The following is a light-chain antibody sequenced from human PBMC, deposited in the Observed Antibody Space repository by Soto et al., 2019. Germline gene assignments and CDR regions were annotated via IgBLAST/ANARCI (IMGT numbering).Light chain of an antibody. CDR2: GAS. CDR1: QSVSSSF. CDR3: QQRGNSPPT. V-gene: IGKV3-20*01. Sequence: ASQSVSSSFLAWYQQKPGQAPRLLVYGASNRATGIPDRFSGGGSGTDFTLTISSLEPEDFAVYYCQQRGNSPPTFGEGTKVDIK. J-gene: IGKJ1*01.